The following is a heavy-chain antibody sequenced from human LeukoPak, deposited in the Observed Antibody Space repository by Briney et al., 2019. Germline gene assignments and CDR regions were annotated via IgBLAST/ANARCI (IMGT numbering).Heavy chain of an antibody. D-gene: IGHD3-3*01. V-gene: IGHV3-11*04. CDR2: ISSSGSTI. J-gene: IGHJ4*02. CDR1: GFTFSDYY. Sequence: GGSLRLSCAASGFTFSDYYMSWIRQAPGKGLEWDSYISSSGSTIYYADSVKGRFTISRDNAKNSLYLQMNSLRAEDTAVYYCARDVGYYTSYFDYWGQGTLVTVSS. CDR3: ARDVGYYTSYFDY.